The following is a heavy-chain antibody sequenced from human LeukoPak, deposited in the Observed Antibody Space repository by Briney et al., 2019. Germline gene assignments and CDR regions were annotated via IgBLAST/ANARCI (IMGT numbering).Heavy chain of an antibody. J-gene: IGHJ4*02. Sequence: GASVKVSCKVSGYTLTVLSMHWVRQAPGKGLEWMGGFDPEDGETIYAQKFQGRVTMTEDTSTDTAYMELSSLRSEDTAVYYCATEHIAAAAPTIDGDYQRRYFDYWGQGTLVTVSS. CDR1: GYTLTVLS. CDR2: FDPEDGET. D-gene: IGHD6-13*01. CDR3: ATEHIAAAAPTIDGDYQRRYFDY. V-gene: IGHV1-24*01.